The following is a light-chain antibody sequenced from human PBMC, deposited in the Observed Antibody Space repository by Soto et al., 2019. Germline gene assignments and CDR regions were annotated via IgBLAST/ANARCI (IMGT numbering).Light chain of an antibody. V-gene: IGLV1-51*01. Sequence: QSVLTQPPSVSAAPGQKVTISCSGKIGNNYVSWYQQLPGTTPKLLIYDNNKRPSGIPGRFSGSKSGTSAALGITGLQTGDEADYYCAIWDFSLSVVVFGGGTKVTVL. J-gene: IGLJ2*01. CDR2: DNN. CDR1: IGNNY. CDR3: AIWDFSLSVVV.